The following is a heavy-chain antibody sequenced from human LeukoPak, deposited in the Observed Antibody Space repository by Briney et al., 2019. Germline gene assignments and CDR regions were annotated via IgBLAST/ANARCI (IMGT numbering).Heavy chain of an antibody. CDR3: ARAMFYYDSSGYYAWFDP. Sequence: ASVKVSCKASGYTFTTYDINWVRQAPGQGLEGVGWMNSISGNTGYAQKFQGRVTMTRDTAISTAYMELSSLRSEDTAVYYCARAMFYYDSSGYYAWFDPWGQGTLVTVSS. J-gene: IGHJ5*02. V-gene: IGHV1-8*01. D-gene: IGHD3-22*01. CDR1: GYTFTTYD. CDR2: MNSISGNT.